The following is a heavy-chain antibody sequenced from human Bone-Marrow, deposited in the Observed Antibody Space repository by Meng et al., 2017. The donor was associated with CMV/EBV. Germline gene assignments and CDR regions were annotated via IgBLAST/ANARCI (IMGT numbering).Heavy chain of an antibody. V-gene: IGHV4-39*01. J-gene: IGHJ4*02. CDR2: IYYSGST. D-gene: IGHD1-26*01. CDR1: GGSISSSSYY. Sequence: SETLSRTCTVAGGSISSSSYYWGWIRQPPGKGLEWIGRIYYSGSTYYNPSHKSRVTISVDTCKNQFDLKLSSVTAADTAVYYCARRVGATTIDYWGQGTLVTVSS. CDR3: ARRVGATTIDY.